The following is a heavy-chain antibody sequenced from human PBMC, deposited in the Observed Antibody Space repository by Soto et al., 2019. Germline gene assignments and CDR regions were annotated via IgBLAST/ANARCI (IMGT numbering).Heavy chain of an antibody. D-gene: IGHD6-13*01. Sequence: PGWPLRLSCAASVFTFISYSLTWVRQAPGKGLEWVSSISSDSSYIYYADSVKGRFTISRDNAKNSLYLQMNSLRAEGTAVYYCARSTSSWYRGGYWGQGTLVTVS. V-gene: IGHV3-21*01. CDR2: ISSDSSYI. CDR3: ARSTSSWYRGGY. J-gene: IGHJ4*02. CDR1: VFTFISYS.